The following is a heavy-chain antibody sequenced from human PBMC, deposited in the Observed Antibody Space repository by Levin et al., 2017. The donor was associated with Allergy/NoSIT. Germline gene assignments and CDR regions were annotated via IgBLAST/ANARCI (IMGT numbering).Heavy chain of an antibody. D-gene: IGHD6-13*01. CDR1: GYTFTSYD. J-gene: IGHJ4*02. V-gene: IGHV1-8*01. Sequence: PGESLKISCKASGYTFTSYDINWVRQATGQGLEWMGWMNPNSGNTGYAQKFQGRVTMTRNTSISTAYMELSSLRSEDTAVYYCARGSGQQLVGDVDYWGQGTLVTVSS. CDR3: ARGSGQQLVGDVDY. CDR2: MNPNSGNT.